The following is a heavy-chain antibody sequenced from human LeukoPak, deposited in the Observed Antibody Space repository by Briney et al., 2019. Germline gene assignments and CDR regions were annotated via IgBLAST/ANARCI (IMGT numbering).Heavy chain of an antibody. CDR2: TYYWSGQWRY. D-gene: IGHD5-12*01. J-gene: IGHJ4*02. V-gene: IGHV6-1*01. Sequence: SQTLSLTCDISGDSFSSTSSSWNWFRQSPSRGLEWLGRTYYWSGQWRYNYADSVKGRITISPDTSKNHFSLQLNSATPEDTAIYYCARRRYNDYEGYFENWGQGTVVTVSS. CDR1: GDSFSSTSSS. CDR3: ARRRYNDYEGYFEN.